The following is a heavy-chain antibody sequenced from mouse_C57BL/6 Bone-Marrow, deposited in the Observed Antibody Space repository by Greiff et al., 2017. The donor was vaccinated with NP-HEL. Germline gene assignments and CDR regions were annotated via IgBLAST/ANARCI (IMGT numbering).Heavy chain of an antibody. CDR1: GFTFSDYG. V-gene: IGHV5-17*01. J-gene: IGHJ2*01. CDR3: ARGSTMVTTLDY. Sequence: EVMLVESGGGLVKPGGSLKLSCAASGFTFSDYGMHWVRQAPEKGLEWVAYISSGSSTIYYADTVKGRFTISRDNAKNTLFLQMTSLRPEDTAMYYCARGSTMVTTLDYWGQGTTLTVSS. D-gene: IGHD2-2*01. CDR2: ISSGSSTI.